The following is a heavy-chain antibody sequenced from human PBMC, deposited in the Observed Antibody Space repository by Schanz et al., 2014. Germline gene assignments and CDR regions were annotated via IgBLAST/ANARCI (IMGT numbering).Heavy chain of an antibody. CDR3: ARVRRRIATPSTPSFRNYYYYAMDV. CDR2: IWYDGSNK. D-gene: IGHD6-13*01. V-gene: IGHV3-33*08. CDR1: GFAFSVYG. Sequence: QVQLLQFGGGVVQPGRSLRLSCAASGFAFSVYGMHWVRQAPGKGLEWVALIWYDGSNKYYADSVKGRFTISRDNSKNTLYLQMNSLRAEDTSVYFCARVRRRIATPSTPSFRNYYYYAMDVWGQGTTVTVSS. J-gene: IGHJ6*02.